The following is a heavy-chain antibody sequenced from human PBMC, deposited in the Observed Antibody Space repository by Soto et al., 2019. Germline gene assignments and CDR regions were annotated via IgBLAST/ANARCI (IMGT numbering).Heavy chain of an antibody. D-gene: IGHD2-2*01. CDR2: INGASGKI. CDR1: GYSFSIYG. V-gene: IGHV1-3*01. Sequence: QVQLVQSGAEVKKPGASVKVSCQYSGYSFSIYGMHWLRQVPGQSLEWMGWINGASGKIEYSQKLQDSVTISRDTSATTDYMELSSLRLDDTAVYYCARSVVPSQPEGFDVLVQGTTVIVSS. J-gene: IGHJ6*02. CDR3: ARSVVPSQPEGFDV.